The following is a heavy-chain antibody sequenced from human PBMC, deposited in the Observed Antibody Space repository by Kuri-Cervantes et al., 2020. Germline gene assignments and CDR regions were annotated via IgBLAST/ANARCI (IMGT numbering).Heavy chain of an antibody. CDR3: ARLRFGELLSFDS. D-gene: IGHD3-10*01. CDR2: IYHSGSA. V-gene: IGHV4-38-2*01. J-gene: IGHJ5*01. CDR1: GYSISSGYY. Sequence: ESLKISCAVSGYSISSGYYWGWIRQPPGKGLEWIGNIYHSGSAYYNPSLKSRVTISVDTSKNQFSLKLSSVTAADTAVYYCARLRFGELLSFDSWGQGTLVTVSS.